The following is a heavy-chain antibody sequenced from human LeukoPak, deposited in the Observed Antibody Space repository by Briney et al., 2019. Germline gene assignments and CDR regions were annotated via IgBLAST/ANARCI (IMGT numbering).Heavy chain of an antibody. CDR1: GFTFSSYS. D-gene: IGHD1-14*01. CDR3: ARARGNPSYMDV. CDR2: ISSSSSYI. J-gene: IGHJ6*03. V-gene: IGHV3-21*01. Sequence: PGGSLRLPCAASGFTFSSYSMNWVRQAPGKGLEWVSSISSSSSYIYYADSVKGRFTISRDNAKNSLYLQMNSLRAEDTAVYYCARARGNPSYMDVWGKGTTVTVSS.